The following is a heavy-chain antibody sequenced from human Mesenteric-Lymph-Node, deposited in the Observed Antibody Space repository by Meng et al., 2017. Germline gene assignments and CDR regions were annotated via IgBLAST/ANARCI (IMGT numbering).Heavy chain of an antibody. V-gene: IGHV1-2*06. CDR2: ISPNSGGT. Sequence: QVQLVQVGAEVEKPGASVKVSSKASGYIFTVHSIHWVRQARGQGLEWMGRISPNSGGTVYAHKFQGRVTMTRDTSITTAYMELSSLRSDDTAVYYCARGFDYWGQGTLVTVSS. CDR1: GYIFTVHS. CDR3: ARGFDY. J-gene: IGHJ4*02.